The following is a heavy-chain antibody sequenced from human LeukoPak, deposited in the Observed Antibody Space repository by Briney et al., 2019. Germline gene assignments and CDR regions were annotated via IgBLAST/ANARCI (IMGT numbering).Heavy chain of an antibody. CDR2: IWYDGSNK. J-gene: IGHJ6*02. D-gene: IGHD3-22*01. V-gene: IGHV3-33*08. CDR1: GFTFSYYG. CDR3: ASGYPNFYYYYGMDV. Sequence: GGSLRLSCAASGFTFSYYGMHWVRQAPGKRLEWVAVIWYDGSNKYYADSVKGRFTISRDNSKNTLYLQMNSLRAEDTAVYYCASGYPNFYYYYGMDVWGQGTTVTVSS.